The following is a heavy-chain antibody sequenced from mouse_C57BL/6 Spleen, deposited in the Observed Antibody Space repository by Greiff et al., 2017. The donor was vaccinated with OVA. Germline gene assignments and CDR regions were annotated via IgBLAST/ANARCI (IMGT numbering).Heavy chain of an antibody. Sequence: QVQLKQSGAELVWPGASVTLSCKASGYTFTDYEMHWVKQTPVHGLEWIGAIDPETGGNAYNQKLKGKAIRTADKSSSTAYIGLRSLTSEDSAGYNCTKRGTVVADGYDSGGRGTTHTVSS. J-gene: IGHJ2*01. CDR1: GYTFTDYE. V-gene: IGHV1-15*01. CDR2: IDPETGGN. D-gene: IGHD1-1*01. CDR3: TKRGTVVADGYDS.